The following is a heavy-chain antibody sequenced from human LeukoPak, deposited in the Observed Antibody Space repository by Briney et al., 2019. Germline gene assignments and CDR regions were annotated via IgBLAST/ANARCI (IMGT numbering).Heavy chain of an antibody. D-gene: IGHD6-13*01. CDR3: ARLGAAAGEFDY. V-gene: IGHV4-39*01. CDR1: GGSFSSYY. Sequence: SETLSLTCTVSGGSFSSYYWSWIRQPPGKGLEWIGSIYYSGRTYYNPSLKSRVTISVDTSKNQFSLKLSSVTAADTAVYYCARLGAAAGEFDYWGQGTLVTVSS. J-gene: IGHJ4*02. CDR2: IYYSGRT.